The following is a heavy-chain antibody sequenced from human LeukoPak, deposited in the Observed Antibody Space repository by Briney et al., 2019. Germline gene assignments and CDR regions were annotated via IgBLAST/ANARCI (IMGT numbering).Heavy chain of an antibody. CDR2: IYIGCSA. J-gene: IGHJ4*02. D-gene: IGHD1-26*01. CDR3: ARCKIGSHFDY. V-gene: IGHV3-53*01. Sequence: GGFLRLSCAAPGLIVSNTYMSLGRQAPGKGLELVSVIYIGCSAYYGDSVKGRFTISRDSSENTVYLQMTSLRVEDTAVYYCARCKIGSHFDYWGKGTLVTVSS. CDR1: GLIVSNTY.